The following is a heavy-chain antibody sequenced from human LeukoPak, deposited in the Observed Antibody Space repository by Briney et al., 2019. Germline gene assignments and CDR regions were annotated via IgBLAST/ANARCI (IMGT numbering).Heavy chain of an antibody. J-gene: IGHJ3*02. CDR2: ISSSSSYI. CDR3: ARCEGMSTSCFRNAFDI. V-gene: IGHV3-21*01. Sequence: GGSLRLSCAASGFTFSSYSMNWVRQAPGKGLEWVSSISSSSSYIYYADSVKGRFTISRDNAKNSLYLQMNSLRAEDTAVYYCARCEGMSTSCFRNAFDIWGQGTMVTVSS. D-gene: IGHD2-2*01. CDR1: GFTFSSYS.